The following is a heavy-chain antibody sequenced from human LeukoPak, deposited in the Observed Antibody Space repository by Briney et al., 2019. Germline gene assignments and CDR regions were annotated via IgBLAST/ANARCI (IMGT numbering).Heavy chain of an antibody. Sequence: SETLSLTCTVSIGSISSYYWNWIRQPAGKGLEWMGRMYTSGSPNYNPSLKSRVTMSVDTSKNQFSLKLSSVTAADTAVYYCARTSYGDHWYLDLWGRGTLVTVSS. D-gene: IGHD4-17*01. V-gene: IGHV4-4*07. CDR1: IGSISSYY. J-gene: IGHJ2*01. CDR3: ARTSYGDHWYLDL. CDR2: MYTSGSP.